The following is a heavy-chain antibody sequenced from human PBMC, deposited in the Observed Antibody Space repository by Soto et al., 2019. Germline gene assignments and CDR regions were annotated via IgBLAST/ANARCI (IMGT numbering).Heavy chain of an antibody. V-gene: IGHV4-59*01. CDR1: GGSISSYS. D-gene: IGHD4-17*01. Sequence: QVQLQESGPGLVKPSETLSLTCTVSGGSISSYSWSWIRQPPGKGLEWIGYIYYSGSTNYNPSLKSRVTISVDTTKTHFSLKLSAVTAADTAVYYYARRYGSSFDYWGQGTLVTVSS. CDR3: ARRYGSSFDY. J-gene: IGHJ4*02. CDR2: IYYSGST.